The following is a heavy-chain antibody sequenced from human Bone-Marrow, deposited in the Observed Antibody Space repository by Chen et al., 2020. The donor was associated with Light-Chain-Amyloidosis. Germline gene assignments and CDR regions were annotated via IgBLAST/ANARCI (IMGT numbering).Heavy chain of an antibody. Sequence: QVPLVQSGVAVKKPGASVKVTCNASGYTCTGHHMHWVRQAPGQGLEWMGWINPNSGGTNYAQKFQGRVTMTRDTSISTAYMELSRLRSDDTAVYYCARVRWYHRPFDYWGQGTLVTVSS. J-gene: IGHJ4*02. CDR2: INPNSGGT. D-gene: IGHD2-15*01. CDR3: ARVRWYHRPFDY. CDR1: GYTCTGHH. V-gene: IGHV1-2*02.